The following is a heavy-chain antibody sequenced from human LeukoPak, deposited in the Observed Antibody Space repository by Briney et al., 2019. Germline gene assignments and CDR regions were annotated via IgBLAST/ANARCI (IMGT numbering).Heavy chain of an antibody. V-gene: IGHV4-59*01. J-gene: IGHJ5*02. D-gene: IGHD2-15*01. CDR1: GGSISSCY. Sequence: SETLCLTCAVSGGSISSCYWSWIRQPPGKGLEWIGYIYYSGITNYNPSLKRRVTISVATSKNQFSLKLSSVTAADTAVYYCARRGDCSGGSCHHYGHWFDPWGEGTLVTVSS. CDR2: IYYSGIT. CDR3: ARRGDCSGGSCHHYGHWFDP.